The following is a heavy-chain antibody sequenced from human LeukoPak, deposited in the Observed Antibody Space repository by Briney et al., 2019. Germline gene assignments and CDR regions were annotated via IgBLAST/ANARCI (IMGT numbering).Heavy chain of an antibody. V-gene: IGHV3-23*01. CDR3: AREGIAARPYSHGMDV. CDR2: MSGNGAIR. Sequence: GRSLRLSCAASGFTFSSYAMHWVRQAPGKGLEWVSGMSGNGAIRYYGDSVKGRFTISRDNSKNTLNLQMNSLGDEDTAVYYCAREGIAARPYSHGMDVWGQGTTVTVSS. CDR1: GFTFSSYA. J-gene: IGHJ6*02. D-gene: IGHD6-6*01.